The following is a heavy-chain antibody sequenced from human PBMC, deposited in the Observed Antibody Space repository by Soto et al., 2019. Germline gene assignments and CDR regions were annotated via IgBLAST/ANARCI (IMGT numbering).Heavy chain of an antibody. CDR3: ARGRVPGYGDYGY. V-gene: IGHV5-10-1*01. CDR2: IDPSDSYT. J-gene: IGHJ4*02. D-gene: IGHD4-17*01. CDR1: GYSFTSYW. Sequence: GAYLKISCKGSGYSFTSYWISWVRQMPGKGLEWMGRIDPSDSYTNYSPSFQGHVTISADKSISTAYLQWSSLKASDTAMYYCARGRVPGYGDYGYWGKGTLVTVSS.